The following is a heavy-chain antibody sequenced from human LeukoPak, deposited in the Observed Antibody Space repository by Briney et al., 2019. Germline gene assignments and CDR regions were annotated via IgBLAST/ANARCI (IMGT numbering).Heavy chain of an antibody. J-gene: IGHJ4*02. Sequence: GGSLRLSCTASGFTFGDYAMSWVRQAPGKGLEWVGFIRSKAYGGTTEYAASVKGRFTISRDDSKSIAYLQMHSLKTEDTAVYYCTTVSSSWYEGSSDSSGYYWLDYWGQGTLVTVSS. CDR3: TTVSSSWYEGSSDSSGYYWLDY. V-gene: IGHV3-49*04. CDR2: IRSKAYGGTT. CDR1: GFTFGDYA. D-gene: IGHD3-22*01.